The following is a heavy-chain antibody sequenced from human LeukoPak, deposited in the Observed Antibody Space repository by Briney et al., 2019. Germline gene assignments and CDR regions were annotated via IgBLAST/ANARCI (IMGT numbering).Heavy chain of an antibody. J-gene: IGHJ3*02. CDR3: ASHISYTFDI. V-gene: IGHV4-59*01. CDR1: GGSISNYY. Sequence: SETLSLTCTVSGGSISNYYWSWSRQPPGMGLDWIGYVYYTGSTNYNPSLKSRVTISVDTSKNQFSLKLSSVTAADTAIYYCASHISYTFDIWGQGTMVTVSS. D-gene: IGHD2-21*01. CDR2: VYYTGST.